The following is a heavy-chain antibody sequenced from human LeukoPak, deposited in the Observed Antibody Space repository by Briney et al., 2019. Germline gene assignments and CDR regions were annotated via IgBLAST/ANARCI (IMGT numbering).Heavy chain of an antibody. CDR2: IKRDGSGT. CDR1: GFTFSDAS. D-gene: IGHD2-8*01. V-gene: IGHV3-74*01. Sequence: GGSLRLSCAASGFTFSDASMHWVRQGPGKGLVWVSRIKRDGSGTTYADSVKGRVTISRDNAKNTLYLQMNSLRAEDTAVYYCARSNGFGMDVWGQGTTVTVPS. J-gene: IGHJ6*02. CDR3: ARSNGFGMDV.